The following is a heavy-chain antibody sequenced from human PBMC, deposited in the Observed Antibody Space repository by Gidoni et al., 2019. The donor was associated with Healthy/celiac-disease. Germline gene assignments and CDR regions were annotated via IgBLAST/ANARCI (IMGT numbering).Heavy chain of an antibody. V-gene: IGHV3-30*15. D-gene: IGHD2-21*02. Sequence: QVQLVASGGGAVQPGRSLRLACADSGFTLSSYAMHWVRQAPGKGLEWVAVRSYDGSNKYYADSVKGRFTISRDNSKNTLYLQMSSLRAEDTAVYYCARTSVVVTAITYAFDIWGQGTMVTVSS. CDR1: GFTLSSYA. CDR3: ARTSVVVTAITYAFDI. J-gene: IGHJ3*02. CDR2: RSYDGSNK.